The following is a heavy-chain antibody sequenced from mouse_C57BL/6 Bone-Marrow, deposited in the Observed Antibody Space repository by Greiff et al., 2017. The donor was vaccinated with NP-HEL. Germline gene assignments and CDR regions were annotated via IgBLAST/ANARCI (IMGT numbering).Heavy chain of an antibody. CDR2: INPGSGGT. CDR1: GYAFTNYL. V-gene: IGHV1-54*01. J-gene: IGHJ1*03. CDR3: ARKGLLRYFDG. Sequence: QVQLQQSGAELVRPGTSVKVSCKASGYAFTNYLIEWVKQRPGQGLEWIGVINPGSGGTNYNEKFKGKATLTADKSSSTAYMQLSSLTSEDSAVYFCARKGLLRYFDGWGTGTTVTVSS. D-gene: IGHD2-3*01.